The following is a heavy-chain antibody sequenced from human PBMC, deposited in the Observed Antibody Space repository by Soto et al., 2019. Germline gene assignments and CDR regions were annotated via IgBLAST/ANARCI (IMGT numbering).Heavy chain of an antibody. Sequence: SETLSLTCTVSGSSISSGGYYWSWVRQHPGKGLEWIGYIYYSGSTYYNPSLKSRVTISVDTSKNQFSLKLSSVTAADTAVYYCAREFTPMVRGVIGTGMDVWGQGTTVTVSS. CDR3: AREFTPMVRGVIGTGMDV. V-gene: IGHV4-31*03. J-gene: IGHJ6*02. CDR2: IYYSGST. CDR1: GSSISSGGYY. D-gene: IGHD3-10*01.